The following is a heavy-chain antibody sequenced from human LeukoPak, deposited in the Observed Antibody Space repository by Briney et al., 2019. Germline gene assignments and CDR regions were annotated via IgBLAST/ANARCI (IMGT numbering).Heavy chain of an antibody. V-gene: IGHV4-34*01. CDR1: GFTFSSYA. J-gene: IGHJ4*02. D-gene: IGHD5-18*01. CDR3: ARSNHRTGYSYGPFDY. Sequence: PGGSLRLSFAASGFTFSSYAMSWVRQPPGKGLEWIGEINHSGSTNYNPSLKSRVTISVDTSKNQFSLKLSSVTAANTAVYYCARSNHRTGYSYGPFDYWGQGTLVTVSS. CDR2: INHSGST.